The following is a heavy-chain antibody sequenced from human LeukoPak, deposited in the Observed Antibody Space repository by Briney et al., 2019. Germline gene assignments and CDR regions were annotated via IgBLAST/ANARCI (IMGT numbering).Heavy chain of an antibody. CDR2: INSDGSST. Sequence: GGSLRLSCAASGFTFSSYWMHWVRQAPGKGLVWVSRINSDGSSTSYADSAKGRFTISRDNSKNTLYLQMNSLRTEDTAVYYCAKGRVGANGYYYYGMDVWGQGTTVTVSS. V-gene: IGHV3-74*01. CDR1: GFTFSSYW. J-gene: IGHJ6*02. CDR3: AKGRVGANGYYYYGMDV. D-gene: IGHD1-26*01.